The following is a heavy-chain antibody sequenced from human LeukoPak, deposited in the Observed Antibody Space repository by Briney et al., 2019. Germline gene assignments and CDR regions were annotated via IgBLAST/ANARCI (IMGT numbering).Heavy chain of an antibody. CDR2: IYYSGST. CDR1: GGSISSSSYY. CDR3: ARLPVAVWFGEYHY. V-gene: IGHV4-39*01. D-gene: IGHD3-10*01. J-gene: IGHJ4*02. Sequence: SETLSLTCTVSGGSISSSSYYWGWIRQPPGKGLECIGSIYYSGSTYYNPSLKSRVTISVDTSKNQFSLKLSSVTAADTAVYYCARLPVAVWFGEYHYWGQGTLVTVSS.